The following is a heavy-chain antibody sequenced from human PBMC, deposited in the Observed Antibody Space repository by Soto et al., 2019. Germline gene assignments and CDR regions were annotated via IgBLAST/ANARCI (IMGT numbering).Heavy chain of an antibody. CDR2: INPNSGGT. J-gene: IGHJ4*02. V-gene: IGHV1-2*02. CDR3: ARVRDNWNSGPGDY. CDR1: GYTFTGYY. Sequence: ASVKVSCKASGYTFTGYYMHWMRQSPGQGLESMGWINPNSGGTNYAQKFQGRITLTRDTSISTAYVVLSRLRSDDTAVYSCARVRDNWNSGPGDYWGQGTLVTVS. D-gene: IGHD1-7*01.